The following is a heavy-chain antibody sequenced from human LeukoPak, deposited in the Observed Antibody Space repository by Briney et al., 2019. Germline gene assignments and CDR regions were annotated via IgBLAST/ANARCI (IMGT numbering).Heavy chain of an antibody. V-gene: IGHV4-34*01. CDR2: INHSGST. Sequence: SETLSLTCTVSGGSISSYYWSWIRQPPGKGLEWIGEINHSGSTNYNPSLKSRVTISVDTSKNQFSLKLSSVTAADTAVYYCARSFGVVITWGQGTLVIVSS. CDR3: ARSFGVVIT. J-gene: IGHJ5*02. CDR1: GGSISSYY. D-gene: IGHD3-3*01.